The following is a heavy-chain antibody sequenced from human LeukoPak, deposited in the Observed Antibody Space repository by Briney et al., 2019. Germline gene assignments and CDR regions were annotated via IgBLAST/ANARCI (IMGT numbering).Heavy chain of an antibody. CDR2: IYYSGST. CDR1: GGSISSSSYY. D-gene: IGHD3-16*01. CDR3: ASFTYYDYVWGSDDY. Sequence: ASETLSLTCTVSGGSISSSSYYWGWIRQPPGKGLEWIGSIYYSGSTYYNPSLKSRVTISVDTSKNQFSLKLSSVTAADTAVYYCASFTYYDYVWGSDDYWGQGTLVTVSS. J-gene: IGHJ4*02. V-gene: IGHV4-39*07.